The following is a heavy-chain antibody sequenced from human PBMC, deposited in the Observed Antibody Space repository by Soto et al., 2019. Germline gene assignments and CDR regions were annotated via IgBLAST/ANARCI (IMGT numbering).Heavy chain of an antibody. D-gene: IGHD1-20*01. CDR3: AKDLFTGITGTTFDY. Sequence: EVQLVESGGGLVQPGRSLRLSCAASGFTFDDYAMHWVRQAPGKGLEWVSGISWNSGSRGYAESVKGRFTIARDNAKNSLYLQMNSLRAEDTALYYCAKDLFTGITGTTFDYWGQGTLVTVSS. CDR1: GFTFDDYA. J-gene: IGHJ4*02. CDR2: ISWNSGSR. V-gene: IGHV3-9*01.